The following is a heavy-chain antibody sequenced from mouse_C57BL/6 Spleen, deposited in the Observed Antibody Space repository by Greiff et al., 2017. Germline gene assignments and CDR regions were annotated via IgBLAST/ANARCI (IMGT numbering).Heavy chain of an antibody. CDR2: ISDGGSYT. V-gene: IGHV5-4*03. CDR3: AREGGVYVMGY. Sequence: EVKLMESGGGLVKPGGSLKLSCAASGFTFSSYAMSWVRQTPGKRLEWVATISDGGSYTYYPDNVKGRFTLSRDNAKNNLYLQMSNLKSEDTAVYYCAREGGVYVMGYWGQGTSVTVSS. J-gene: IGHJ4*01. CDR1: GFTFSSYA.